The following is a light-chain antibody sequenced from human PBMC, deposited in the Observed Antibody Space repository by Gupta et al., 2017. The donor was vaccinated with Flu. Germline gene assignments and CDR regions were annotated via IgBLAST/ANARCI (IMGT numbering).Light chain of an antibody. J-gene: IGKJ2*01. Sequence: EIVLTQSPATLSLSPGERATLSCRASQSVSSYLAWYQQKPGQAPRLLIYDTSNRATGIPARFSGCGSETDFTLTISSLEPEDFAVYYCQQRSNFYTFGQGTKLEIK. CDR3: QQRSNFYT. CDR2: DTS. CDR1: QSVSSY. V-gene: IGKV3-11*01.